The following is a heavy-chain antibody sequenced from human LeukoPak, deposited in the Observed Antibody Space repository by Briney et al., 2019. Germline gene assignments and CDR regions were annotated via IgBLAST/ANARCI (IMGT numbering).Heavy chain of an antibody. CDR2: MNIDGSEK. D-gene: IGHD1-26*01. J-gene: IGHJ4*02. CDR1: GFTFSSYW. V-gene: IGHV3-7*01. Sequence: GGSLRLSCAASGFTFSSYWMGWIRQAPGKRLEWVANMNIDGSEKYYADSAKGRFTISRDNARNSVYLQMNSLRVEDTAVYYCARDPVEWELLLDYWGQGTLVTVSS. CDR3: ARDPVEWELLLDY.